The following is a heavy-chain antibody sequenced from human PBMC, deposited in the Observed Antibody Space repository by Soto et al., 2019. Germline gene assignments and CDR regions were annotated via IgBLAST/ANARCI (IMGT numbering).Heavy chain of an antibody. CDR3: ARDTGGSYDY. V-gene: IGHV3-72*01. J-gene: IGHJ4*02. CDR1: GFTSSDYY. D-gene: IGHD1-26*01. CDR2: SRNKANSYNT. Sequence: EVQLVESGGGLVQPGGSLRLSCAAYGFTSSDYYMDWVRQVPGKGLEWVGRSRNKANSYNTEYAASVKGRFSISRDGSKDSMYLQMNSLKTEDTAVYYCARDTGGSYDYWGQGALVTVSS.